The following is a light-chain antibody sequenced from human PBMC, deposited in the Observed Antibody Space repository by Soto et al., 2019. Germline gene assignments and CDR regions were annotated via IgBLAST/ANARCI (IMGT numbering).Light chain of an antibody. CDR2: CGS. CDR1: QDINNY. CDR3: QQGST. V-gene: IGKV1-33*01. Sequence: DIQMTQSPSSLSASVGDRDTITCQASQDINNYLNWYQQTARKDPKVLIYCGSNLERGVPSRVSGSGSGTDFTLTINNRQPEDIASCYCQQGSTFGGGTKVEIK. J-gene: IGKJ4*01.